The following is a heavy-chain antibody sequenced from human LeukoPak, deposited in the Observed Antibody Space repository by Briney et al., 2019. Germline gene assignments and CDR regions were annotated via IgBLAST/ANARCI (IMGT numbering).Heavy chain of an antibody. Sequence: GGSLRLSCVASGFTFSSYEMNWVRQAPGRGLEWVSYMSFSGSTIYYADPVKGRFTISRDNAKNSLYLQMNSLRAEDTAVYYCARGYSSYYPDAFDIWGQGTMVTVSS. CDR2: MSFSGSTI. V-gene: IGHV3-48*03. CDR1: GFTFSSYE. J-gene: IGHJ3*02. D-gene: IGHD5-12*01. CDR3: ARGYSSYYPDAFDI.